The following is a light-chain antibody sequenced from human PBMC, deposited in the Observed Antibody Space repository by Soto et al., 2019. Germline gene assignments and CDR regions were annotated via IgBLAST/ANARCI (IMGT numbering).Light chain of an antibody. Sequence: DIQMTQSPSTLSGSVGDRVTITCRASQTISSWLAWYQQKPGKAPKLLIYKASTLKSGVPSRFSGSGSGTHFTLTISSLQPEDFATYYCQQLHGYPITFGQGTRLEI. CDR1: QTISSW. CDR3: QQLHGYPIT. CDR2: KAS. V-gene: IGKV1-5*03. J-gene: IGKJ5*01.